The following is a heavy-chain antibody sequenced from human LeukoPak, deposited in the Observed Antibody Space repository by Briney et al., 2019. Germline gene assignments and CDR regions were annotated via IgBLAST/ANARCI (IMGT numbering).Heavy chain of an antibody. J-gene: IGHJ6*02. CDR2: IYYSGST. CDR1: GGSISSYY. D-gene: IGHD2-2*01. Sequence: SETLSLTCTVSGGSISSYYWSWIRQPPGKGLEWIGYIYYSGSTNYNPSLKSRVTISVDTSKNQFSLKLSSVTAADTAVYYCAGGYQLLLSSGYGMDVWGQGTTVTVSS. CDR3: AGGYQLLLSSGYGMDV. V-gene: IGHV4-59*01.